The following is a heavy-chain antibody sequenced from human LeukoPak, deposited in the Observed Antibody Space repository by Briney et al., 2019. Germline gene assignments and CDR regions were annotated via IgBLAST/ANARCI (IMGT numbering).Heavy chain of an antibody. Sequence: GGSLRLSCAASGFTFRKYAMGWVHQAPGKGLEWVSVISDNGGQTYYADSVRGRSTISRDSSKSTVFLQVSSLRAEDTALYYCARVLGAVDPFDIWGRGTLVTVSS. CDR3: ARVLGAVDPFDI. CDR1: GFTFRKYA. D-gene: IGHD1-26*01. CDR2: ISDNGGQT. J-gene: IGHJ3*02. V-gene: IGHV3-23*01.